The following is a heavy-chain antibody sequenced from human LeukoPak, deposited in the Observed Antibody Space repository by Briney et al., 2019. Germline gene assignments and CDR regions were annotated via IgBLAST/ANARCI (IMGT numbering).Heavy chain of an antibody. V-gene: IGHV3-23*01. CDR2: ISGSGGGA. J-gene: IGHJ4*02. CDR1: GFTFSSYA. Sequence: GGSLRLSCAASGFTFSSYAMNWVRQAPGKGLEWVSTISGSGGGAYFADSVKGRFTISRDNSKNTLYLQMSSLRAEDTAVYYCAKDVVVVIRHNFDYWGQGTLVTVSS. CDR3: AKDVVVVIRHNFDY. D-gene: IGHD3-22*01.